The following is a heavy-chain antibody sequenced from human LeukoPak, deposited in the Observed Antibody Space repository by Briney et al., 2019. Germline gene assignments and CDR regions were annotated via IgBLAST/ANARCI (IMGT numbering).Heavy chain of an antibody. CDR3: ARNFPGGGCSGGSGYDY. Sequence: SETLWLTCTVSGGSTSSSGYYWGWIRQPPGKGLEWIGIIYYSGTTYYNPSLKSRVTISIDTSKNQFSLKLSSVTAADTAGYFCARNFPGGGCSGGSGYDYWGQGTLVTVSS. J-gene: IGHJ4*02. CDR1: GGSTSSSGYY. CDR2: IYYSGTT. V-gene: IGHV4-39*07. D-gene: IGHD2-15*01.